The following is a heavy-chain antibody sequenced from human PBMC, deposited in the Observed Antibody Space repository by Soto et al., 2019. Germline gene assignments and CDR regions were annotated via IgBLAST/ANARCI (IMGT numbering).Heavy chain of an antibody. J-gene: IGHJ4*02. D-gene: IGHD3-9*01. CDR2: IYHSGST. V-gene: IGHV4-30-2*01. CDR1: GGSISSGGYS. CDR3: ASTLRYFDWLSPWYFDY. Sequence: LSLTCAVPGGSISSGGYSWSWIRQPPGKGLEWIGYIYHSGSTYYNPSLKSRVTISVDRSKNQFSLKLSSVTAADTAVYYCASTLRYFDWLSPWYFDYWGQGTLVTVSS.